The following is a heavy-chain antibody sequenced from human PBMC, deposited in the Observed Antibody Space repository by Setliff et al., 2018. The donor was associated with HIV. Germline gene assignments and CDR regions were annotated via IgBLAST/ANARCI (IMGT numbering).Heavy chain of an antibody. CDR2: ISYDGSGK. Sequence: PGGSLRLSCAASGFSFSNAWMNWVRQAPGKGLEWVAVISYDGSGKTYGDSVKGRITISRDNSKNTLYLQMDSLRPEDTAVYYCAREIGSSGSAGYFDYWGHGTLVTVS. D-gene: IGHD6-19*01. V-gene: IGHV3-30*03. CDR3: AREIGSSGSAGYFDY. CDR1: GFSFSNAW. J-gene: IGHJ4*01.